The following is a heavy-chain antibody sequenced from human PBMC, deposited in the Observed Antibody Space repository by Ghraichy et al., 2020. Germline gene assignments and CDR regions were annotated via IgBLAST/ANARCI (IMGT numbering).Heavy chain of an antibody. CDR3: SAGDTFDI. CDR2: INQDGREK. J-gene: IGHJ3*02. D-gene: IGHD3-10*01. V-gene: IGHV3-7*03. Sequence: LSLTCAASGLIFSSYWMTWVRQAPGKGLEWVANINQDGREKYYVGSVKGRFTISRDNAKNCLYLEMNNLGAEDTAVYSCSAGDTFDIWGRGTMGTVSS. CDR1: GLIFSSYW.